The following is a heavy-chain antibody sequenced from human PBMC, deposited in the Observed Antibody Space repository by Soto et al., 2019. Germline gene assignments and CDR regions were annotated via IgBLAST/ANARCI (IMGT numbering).Heavy chain of an antibody. CDR3: ASQGDSSGYYIDY. V-gene: IGHV4-39*01. CDR2: IYYSGST. Sequence: QLQLQESGPGLVKPSETLSLTCTVSGGSISSSSYYWGWIRQPPGKGLGWIGSIYYSGSTYYNPSLKIRVTISGHTSMNQFSLKLSSVTAADTAVYCCASQGDSSGYYIDYWGQGTLVTVSS. J-gene: IGHJ4*02. CDR1: GGSISSSSYY. D-gene: IGHD3-22*01.